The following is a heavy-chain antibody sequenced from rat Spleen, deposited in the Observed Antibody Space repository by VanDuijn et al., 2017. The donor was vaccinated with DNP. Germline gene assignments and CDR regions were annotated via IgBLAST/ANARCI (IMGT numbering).Heavy chain of an antibody. J-gene: IGHJ2*01. CDR2: INKDSNPI. CDR1: GFSFNDYW. CDR3: AKGPNYGGYSDYFDY. D-gene: IGHD1-11*01. Sequence: EVKLVESGGGLVQPGRSLKLSCVASGFSFNDYWMGWVRQAPGKGLEWIGQINKDSNPINYTPSLEDKFTISRDNAQNTLFLQMNKLGSEDKAIYYCAKGPNYGGYSDYFDYWGQGVMVTVSS. V-gene: IGHV4-2*01.